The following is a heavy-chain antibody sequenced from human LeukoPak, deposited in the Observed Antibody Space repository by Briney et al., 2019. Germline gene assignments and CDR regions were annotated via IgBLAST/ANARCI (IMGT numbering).Heavy chain of an antibody. CDR1: GFTFSSYA. V-gene: IGHV3-23*01. CDR2: ISGSGGST. Sequence: GGPLRLSCAASGFTFSSYAMSWVRQAPGKGLEWVSAISGSGGSTYYADSVKGRFTISRDNSKNTLYLQMNSLRVEDTAVYYCAKVIGGSSAYDALDIRGQGTMVTVSS. CDR3: AKVIGGSSAYDALDI. J-gene: IGHJ3*02. D-gene: IGHD6-6*01.